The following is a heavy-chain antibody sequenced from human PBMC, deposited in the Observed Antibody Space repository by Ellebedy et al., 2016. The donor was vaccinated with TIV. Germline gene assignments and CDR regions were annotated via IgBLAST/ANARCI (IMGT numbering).Heavy chain of an antibody. CDR1: GFTFSSYA. Sequence: PGGSLRLSCAASGFTFSSYAMSWVRQAPGKGLEWVSGISGNGGSTYYADSVKGRFTISRDNSKNTLYLQMNSLRAEDTAVYYCAKVGIMIVMGYGMGVWGQGTTVTVSS. D-gene: IGHD3-22*01. V-gene: IGHV3-23*01. CDR3: AKVGIMIVMGYGMGV. J-gene: IGHJ6*02. CDR2: ISGNGGST.